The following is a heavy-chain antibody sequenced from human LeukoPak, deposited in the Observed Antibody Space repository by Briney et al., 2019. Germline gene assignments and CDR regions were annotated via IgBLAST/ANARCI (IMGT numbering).Heavy chain of an antibody. CDR1: GFSLRKNGVG. Sequence: SGPTLVNPTQTLTLTCTFSGFSLRKNGVGVGWIRQPPGKALEWIGYIHYSGSTHYNPSLKSRVTISVDNSKNQFSLKLSSVTAADTAVYYCARVGEIAYCGGDCYRTDWGQGTLVTVSS. D-gene: IGHD2-21*02. CDR3: ARVGEIAYCGGDCYRTD. J-gene: IGHJ4*02. V-gene: IGHV4-61*05. CDR2: IHYSGST.